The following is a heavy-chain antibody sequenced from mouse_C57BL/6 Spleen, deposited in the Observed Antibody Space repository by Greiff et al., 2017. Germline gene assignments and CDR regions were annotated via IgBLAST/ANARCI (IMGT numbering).Heavy chain of an antibody. Sequence: EVMLVESGGGLVKPGGSLKLSCAASGFTFSSYAMSWVRQTPEKRLEWVATISDGGSYTYYPDNVKGRFTISRDNAKNNLYLQMSHLKSEDTAMYYCARGGNYYGNFAYWGQGTLVTVSA. CDR3: ARGGNYYGNFAY. J-gene: IGHJ3*01. V-gene: IGHV5-4*03. D-gene: IGHD2-1*01. CDR1: GFTFSSYA. CDR2: ISDGGSYT.